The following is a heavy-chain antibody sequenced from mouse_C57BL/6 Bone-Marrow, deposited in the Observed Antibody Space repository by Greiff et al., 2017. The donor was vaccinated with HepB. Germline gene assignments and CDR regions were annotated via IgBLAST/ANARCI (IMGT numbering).Heavy chain of an antibody. J-gene: IGHJ3*01. CDR2: ISNLAYSI. Sequence: DVMLVESGGGLVQPGGSLKLSCAASGFTFSDYGMAWVRQAPRKGPEWVAFISNLAYSIYYADTVTGRFTISRENAKNTLYQEMSSLRSEDTAMYYCARPNSSGYFAWFAYWGQGTLVTVSA. D-gene: IGHD3-2*02. V-gene: IGHV5-15*01. CDR3: ARPNSSGYFAWFAY. CDR1: GFTFSDYG.